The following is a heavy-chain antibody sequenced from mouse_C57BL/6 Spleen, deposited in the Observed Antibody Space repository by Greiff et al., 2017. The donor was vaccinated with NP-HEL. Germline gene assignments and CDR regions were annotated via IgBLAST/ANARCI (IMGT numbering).Heavy chain of an antibody. J-gene: IGHJ4*01. Sequence: VQLQQSGPGLVQPSQSLSITCTVSGFSLTSYGVHWVRQSPGKGLEWLGVIWSGGSTDYNAAFISRLSISKDNSKSQVFFKMNSLQADDTAIYYCARNGMGDYDGAMDYWGQGTSVTVSS. V-gene: IGHV2-2*01. CDR2: IWSGGST. CDR3: ARNGMGDYDGAMDY. CDR1: GFSLTSYG. D-gene: IGHD2-4*01.